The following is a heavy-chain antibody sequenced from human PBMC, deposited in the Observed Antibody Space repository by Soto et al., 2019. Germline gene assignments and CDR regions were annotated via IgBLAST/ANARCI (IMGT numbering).Heavy chain of an antibody. Sequence: QVQLVQSGAEVKKPGSSLRASCKPSEATLSTLIFSWVQQPPGQGLGGLGRFIPTLVVANYAQKFQGRVTITADKSTTTAYMELSSLRSADTAVYYCARVAEMGTVTEGYYYYMDVWGKGTTVTVSS. D-gene: IGHD4-17*01. V-gene: IGHV1-69*04. CDR3: ARVAEMGTVTEGYYYYMDV. CDR1: EATLSTLI. CDR2: FIPTLVVA. J-gene: IGHJ6*03.